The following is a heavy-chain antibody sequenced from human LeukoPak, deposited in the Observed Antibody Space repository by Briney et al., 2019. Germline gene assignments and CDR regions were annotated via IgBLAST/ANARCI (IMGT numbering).Heavy chain of an antibody. Sequence: GGSLRLSCAASGFTFSSYAMSWVRQAPGKGLEWVSYISSSGSTIYYADSVKGRFTISRDNAKNSLYLQMNSLRAEDTAVYYCARDTTVSPSNDAFDIWGQGTMVTVSS. CDR2: ISSSGSTI. CDR3: ARDTTVSPSNDAFDI. V-gene: IGHV3-48*04. CDR1: GFTFSSYA. D-gene: IGHD4-17*01. J-gene: IGHJ3*02.